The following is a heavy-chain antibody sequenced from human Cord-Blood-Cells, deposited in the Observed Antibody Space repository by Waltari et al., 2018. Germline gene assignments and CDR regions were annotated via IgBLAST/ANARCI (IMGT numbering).Heavy chain of an antibody. D-gene: IGHD2-2*01. CDR2: IYYSGST. CDR3: ARLLGYCSSTSCYYFDY. Sequence: QVQLQESGPGLVKPSETLSLTCTVSGGSVSSGSYYWSWIRQPPGKGLELIGYIYYSGSTNYNPSLKSRVTISVDTSKNQFSLKLSSVTAADTAVYYCARLLGYCSSTSCYYFDYWGQGTLVTVSS. J-gene: IGHJ4*02. V-gene: IGHV4-61*01. CDR1: GGSVSSGSYY.